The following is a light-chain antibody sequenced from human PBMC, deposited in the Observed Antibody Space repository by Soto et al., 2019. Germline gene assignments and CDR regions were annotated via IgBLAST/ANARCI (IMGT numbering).Light chain of an antibody. Sequence: QSALTQPASVSGSPGQSITISCTGTSSDIGGYNYVSWYQQHPGKAPKVIIYEVSNRSSGVSNRFSGSKSGNTASLTISGLQAEDEADYYCRSYTRSSTWVFGGGTKLTVL. CDR3: RSYTRSSTWV. J-gene: IGLJ3*02. V-gene: IGLV2-14*01. CDR2: EVS. CDR1: SSDIGGYNY.